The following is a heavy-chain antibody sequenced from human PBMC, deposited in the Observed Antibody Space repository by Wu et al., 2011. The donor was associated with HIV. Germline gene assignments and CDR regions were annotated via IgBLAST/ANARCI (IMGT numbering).Heavy chain of an antibody. J-gene: IGHJ5*02. CDR2: FIPMFGTT. Sequence: QVQLVQSGAVVKKPGSSVKVSCKTSGGSFTSYAISWVRQAPGQGLEWMGVFIPMFGTTTYARNFQGGVTLTADKSTSTAYMELRSLRSEDTAVYYCARDMGCSKNYCHHYWFDPRGQGTLVTVSS. D-gene: IGHD2-2*01. CDR3: ARDMGCSKNYCHHYWFDP. V-gene: IGHV1-69*14. CDR1: GGSFTSYA.